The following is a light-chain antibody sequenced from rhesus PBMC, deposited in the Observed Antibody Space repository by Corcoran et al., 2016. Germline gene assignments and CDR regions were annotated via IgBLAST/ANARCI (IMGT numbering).Light chain of an antibody. V-gene: IGLV7-76*01. J-gene: IGLJ6*01. CDR2: QTD. CDR1: IGAVTRDNF. Sequence: QAVVTQEPSMTVSPGGTVTLTCDSSIGAVTRDNFPNWIQQKPGQAPRGLIYQTDSRHPGPPDRFSGSLAGGKAVLTLSPVETEDEADYYCCLISGGSQRVFGTGTRLTVL. CDR3: CLISGGSQRV.